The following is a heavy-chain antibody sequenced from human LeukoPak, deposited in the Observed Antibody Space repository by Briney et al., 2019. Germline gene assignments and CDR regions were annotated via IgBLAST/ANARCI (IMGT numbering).Heavy chain of an antibody. CDR2: IYYSGST. D-gene: IGHD6-19*01. Sequence: SETLSLTCTVPGGSISSYYWSWIRQPPGKGLEWIGYIYYSGSTNYNPSLKSRVTISVDTSKNQFSLKLSSVTAADTAVYYCAGVSGWYDYWGQGTLVTVSS. CDR1: GGSISSYY. CDR3: AGVSGWYDY. J-gene: IGHJ4*02. V-gene: IGHV4-59*01.